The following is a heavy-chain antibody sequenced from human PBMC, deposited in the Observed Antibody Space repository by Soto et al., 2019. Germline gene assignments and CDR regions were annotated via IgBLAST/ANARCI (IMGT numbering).Heavy chain of an antibody. CDR1: GYIFTNSW. Sequence: LGESLKVSCKGSGYIFTNSWIGWVRQMPGKGLEWMGIIYPGDSDTRYSPSFQGQVTISADKSITTAYLQWSSLSASDTAMYYFARSYSSSSYFDYWGQGVLVTVT. V-gene: IGHV5-51*01. CDR3: ARSYSSSSYFDY. J-gene: IGHJ4*02. D-gene: IGHD6-6*01. CDR2: IYPGDSDT.